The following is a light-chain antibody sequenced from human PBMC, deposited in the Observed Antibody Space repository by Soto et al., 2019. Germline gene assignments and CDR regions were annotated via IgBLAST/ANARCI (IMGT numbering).Light chain of an antibody. V-gene: IGKV1-9*01. CDR1: KGIGSY. CDR2: GAC. CDR3: QHFSTYPA. Sequence: DLPLTQSPSFLSASVGDRVTITCRASKGIGSYLGWYQQTPGKAPKLLIYGACTLHSGVPSRFSGSGSGTEFTLTVSRLPPEDVANYYCQHFSTYPAFGGGTKVEI. J-gene: IGKJ4*01.